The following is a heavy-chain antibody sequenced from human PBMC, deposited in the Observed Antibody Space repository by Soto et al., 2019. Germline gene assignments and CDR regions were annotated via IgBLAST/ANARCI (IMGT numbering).Heavy chain of an antibody. J-gene: IGHJ6*03. D-gene: IGHD2-15*01. Sequence: QVQLQQWGAGLLKPSETLSLTCAVYGGSFSGYYWSWIRQPPGKGLEWIGEINHSGSTNYNPSLKRRVTISVDTSKNQFSLKLSSVPAADTAVYYCARSGNARGYCSGGSCSYYMDVWGKGTTVTVSS. CDR3: ARSGNARGYCSGGSCSYYMDV. CDR2: INHSGST. CDR1: GGSFSGYY. V-gene: IGHV4-34*01.